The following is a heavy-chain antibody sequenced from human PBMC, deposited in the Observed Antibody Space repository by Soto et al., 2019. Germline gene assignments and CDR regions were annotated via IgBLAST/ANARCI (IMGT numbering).Heavy chain of an antibody. Sequence: QGQLVQSGAEVKKPGASVKVSCKASGYTFNKYSISWVRQAPGQGLEWMGWISASNGNTDFAQKFQGRVTMAIDTSTSTAYMELGSLRSDDTGVFYCTRAHGGFAGDFDDWGQGALVTVSS. CDR2: ISASNGNT. CDR1: GYTFNKYS. CDR3: TRAHGGFAGDFDD. V-gene: IGHV1-18*04. D-gene: IGHD4-17*01. J-gene: IGHJ4*02.